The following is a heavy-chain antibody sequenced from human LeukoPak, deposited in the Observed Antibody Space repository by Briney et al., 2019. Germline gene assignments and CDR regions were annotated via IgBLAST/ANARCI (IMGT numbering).Heavy chain of an antibody. V-gene: IGHV3-48*03. CDR3: ARGGYSYSGAFDI. J-gene: IGHJ3*02. CDR1: GFTFSSYE. CDR2: ISSSGSTI. Sequence: GGSLRLSCAASGFTFSSYEMNWVRQAPGKGLEWVSYISSSGSTIYYADSVKGRFTISRDNAKNTLYLQMNSLRAEDTAVYYCARGGYSYSGAFDIWGQGTMVTVSS. D-gene: IGHD5-18*01.